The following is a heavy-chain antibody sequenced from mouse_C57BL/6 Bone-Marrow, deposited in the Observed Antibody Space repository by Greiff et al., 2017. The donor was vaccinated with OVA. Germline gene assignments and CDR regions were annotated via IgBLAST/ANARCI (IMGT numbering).Heavy chain of an antibody. D-gene: IGHD1-1*01. CDR2: INPSNGGT. Sequence: QVHVKQPGTELVKPGASVKLSCKASGYTFTSYWMHWVKQRPGQGLEWIGNINPSNGGTNYNEKFKSKATLTVDKSSSTAYMQLSSLTSEDSAVYYCARSGPIYYYGSSYLPFAYWGQGTLVTVSA. CDR1: GYTFTSYW. V-gene: IGHV1-53*01. CDR3: ARSGPIYYYGSSYLPFAY. J-gene: IGHJ3*01.